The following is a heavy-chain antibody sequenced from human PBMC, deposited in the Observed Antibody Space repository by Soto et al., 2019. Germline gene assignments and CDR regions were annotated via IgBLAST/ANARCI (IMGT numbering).Heavy chain of an antibody. CDR3: ARHGSGSYRHWFDP. CDR1: GGSISSSSYY. J-gene: IGHJ5*02. Sequence: SETLSLTCTVSGGSISSSSYYWGWIRQPPGKGLEWIGSIYYSGSTYYNPSLKSRVTISVDTSKNQFSLKLSSVTAADTAVYYCARHGSGSYRHWFDPWGQGTLVTVSS. D-gene: IGHD3-10*01. V-gene: IGHV4-39*01. CDR2: IYYSGST.